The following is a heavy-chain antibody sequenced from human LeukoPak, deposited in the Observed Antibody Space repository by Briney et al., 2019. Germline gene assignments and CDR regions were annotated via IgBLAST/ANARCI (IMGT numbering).Heavy chain of an antibody. V-gene: IGHV3-11*05. J-gene: IGHJ4*02. CDR3: ARDPYSYGYGAYYFDY. CDR2: SSSSSSYA. Sequence: GRSLRLSCAASGFTFSDYYMSWIRQAPGKGLGWVSYSSSSSSYANYADSVKCRFTISRDNAKNSLYLQMHRLRAEDTAVYYCARDPYSYGYGAYYFDYWGQGTLVTVSS. CDR1: GFTFSDYY. D-gene: IGHD5-18*01.